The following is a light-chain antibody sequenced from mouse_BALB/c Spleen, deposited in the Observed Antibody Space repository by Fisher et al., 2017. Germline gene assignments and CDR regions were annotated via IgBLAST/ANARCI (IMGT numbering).Light chain of an antibody. Sequence: IVITQSPAIMSASPGEKVTMTCSASSSVSYLHWYQQKSGASPKLWIYSTSNLASGVPARFSGSGSGTSYSLTISRMEAEDAATYYCQQWSSNPLTFGAGTKLELK. CDR1: SSVSY. CDR3: QQWSSNPLT. V-gene: IGKV4-59*01. CDR2: STS. J-gene: IGKJ5*01.